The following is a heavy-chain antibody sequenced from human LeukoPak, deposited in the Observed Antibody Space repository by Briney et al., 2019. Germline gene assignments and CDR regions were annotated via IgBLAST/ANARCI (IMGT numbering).Heavy chain of an antibody. Sequence: GESLKISCKGSGYNFSNYWIAWVRQMPGKGLEWMGIIYPGDSDTTYSPSFQSQVIISADKSFSTAYLLWSSLTASDTAIYYCARQMTAITTYDAFDLWGQGTMVTVSS. J-gene: IGHJ3*01. V-gene: IGHV5-51*01. D-gene: IGHD4-11*01. CDR3: ARQMTAITTYDAFDL. CDR1: GYNFSNYW. CDR2: IYPGDSDT.